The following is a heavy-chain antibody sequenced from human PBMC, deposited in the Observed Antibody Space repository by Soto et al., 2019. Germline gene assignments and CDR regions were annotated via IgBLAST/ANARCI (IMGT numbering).Heavy chain of an antibody. CDR2: ISYDGNNK. CDR1: GLTFSRYT. CDR3: ARRRSERSLDY. V-gene: IGHV3-30-3*01. J-gene: IGHJ4*02. Sequence: GGSLRLSCAASGLTFSRYTMHWVRQAPGKGLEWVAVISYDGNNKYYADSVKGRFTISRDNSKNTLSLQMNSLRPEDTAVYYCARRRSERSLDYCDTGPLVTVFS.